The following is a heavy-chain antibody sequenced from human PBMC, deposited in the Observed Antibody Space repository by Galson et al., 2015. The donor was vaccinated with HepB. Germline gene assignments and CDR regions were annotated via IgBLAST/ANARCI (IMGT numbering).Heavy chain of an antibody. V-gene: IGHV4-39*01. CDR3: ARHPGRIEDWCFDL. D-gene: IGHD1-26*01. CDR2: IDYSGSA. J-gene: IGHJ2*01. Sequence: LSLTCAVSGGSFSSSVYYWGWIRQPPGKGLEWIGSIDYSGSAFYNPSLKSRATISVDTSKNQFSLKLSSVTAADTAVYYCARHPGRIEDWCFDLWGRGTLVPVSS. CDR1: GGSFSSSVYY.